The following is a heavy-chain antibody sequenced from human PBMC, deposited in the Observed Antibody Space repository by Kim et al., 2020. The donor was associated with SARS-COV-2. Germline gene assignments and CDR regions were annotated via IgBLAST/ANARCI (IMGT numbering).Heavy chain of an antibody. V-gene: IGHV3-48*03. CDR1: GFTFSSYE. CDR2: ISSSGSTI. Sequence: GGSLRLSCAASGFTFSSYEMNWVRQAPGKGLEWVSYISSSGSTIYYADSVKGRFTISRDNAKNSLYLQMNSLRAEDTAVYYCARGHSSGWYMISPTRDAFDIWGQGTMVTVSS. CDR3: ARGHSSGWYMISPTRDAFDI. J-gene: IGHJ3*02. D-gene: IGHD6-19*01.